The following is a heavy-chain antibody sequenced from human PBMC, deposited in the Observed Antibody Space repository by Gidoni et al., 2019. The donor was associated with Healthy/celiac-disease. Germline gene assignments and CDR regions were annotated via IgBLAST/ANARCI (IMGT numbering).Heavy chain of an antibody. V-gene: IGHV1-3*01. J-gene: IGHJ4*02. D-gene: IGHD3-22*01. Sequence: QVQLVQSGAEVKKPGASVKVSCKASGSTFPSYAMHWVRQAPGQRLEWMGWINAGNGNTKYSQKFQGRVTITRDTSASTAYMELSSLRSEDTAVYYCARDHYYDSSGYSEDPIPKYYFDYWGQGTLVTVSS. CDR1: GSTFPSYA. CDR3: ARDHYYDSSGYSEDPIPKYYFDY. CDR2: INAGNGNT.